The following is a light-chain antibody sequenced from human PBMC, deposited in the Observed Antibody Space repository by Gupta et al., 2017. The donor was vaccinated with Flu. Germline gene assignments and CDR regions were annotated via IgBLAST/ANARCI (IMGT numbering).Light chain of an antibody. Sequence: SYDLTQPPSVSVSPSQPASITCSGDKLGDRNVCWYQQKPGQSPVLVIYQDNKRPSGIPERFSGSNSGNTATLTISGTQAMDEADYYCQTWDTSTVIFGGGTKLTVL. CDR3: QTWDTSTVI. J-gene: IGLJ2*01. CDR1: KLGDRN. CDR2: QDN. V-gene: IGLV3-1*01.